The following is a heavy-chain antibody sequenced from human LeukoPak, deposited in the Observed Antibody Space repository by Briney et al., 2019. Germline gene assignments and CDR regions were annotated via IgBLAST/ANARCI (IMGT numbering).Heavy chain of an antibody. CDR2: IYYSGST. Sequence: KASETLSLTCTVSGGSISSYYWSWIRQPPWKGLEWIGYIYYSGSTNYNPSLKSRVTISVDTSKNQFSLKLSSVTAADTAVYYCARAYSSSWYPKSDAFDIWGQGTMVTVSS. J-gene: IGHJ3*02. CDR1: GGSISSYY. CDR3: ARAYSSSWYPKSDAFDI. D-gene: IGHD6-13*01. V-gene: IGHV4-59*01.